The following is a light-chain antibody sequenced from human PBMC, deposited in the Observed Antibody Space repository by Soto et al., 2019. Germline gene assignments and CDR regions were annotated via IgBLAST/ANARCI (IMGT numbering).Light chain of an antibody. CDR2: GNN. J-gene: IGLJ3*02. CDR3: HSYDSSVSGWV. V-gene: IGLV1-40*01. Sequence: QSVLTQPPSVSGAPGQRVTISCTGSSSNIGAGYDVHWYQQLPGTAPKLLIYGNNNRPSGVPDRFSGSKSGTSASLAITGLQAEDEADYYCHSYDSSVSGWVFGGGTKLTVL. CDR1: SSNIGAGYD.